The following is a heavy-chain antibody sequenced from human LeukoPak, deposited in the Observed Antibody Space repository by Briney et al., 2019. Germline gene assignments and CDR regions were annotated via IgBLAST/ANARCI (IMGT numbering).Heavy chain of an antibody. CDR3: AKDSPGFGVVVDS. V-gene: IGHV3-23*01. CDR2: ITADGGNK. Sequence: GGSLRLSCAASGFTFSSYCMSWVRQAPGKGLEWVSTITADGGNKDYADSVKGRSTISRDNSKNTVYLQVNSLRAEDTAVYYCAKDSPGFGVVVDSWGQGTLVTVSS. CDR1: GFTFSSYC. J-gene: IGHJ4*02. D-gene: IGHD3-3*01.